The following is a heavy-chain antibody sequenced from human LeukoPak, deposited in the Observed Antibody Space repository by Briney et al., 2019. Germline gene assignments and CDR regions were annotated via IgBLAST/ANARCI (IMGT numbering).Heavy chain of an antibody. CDR3: TRDRLTANDY. CDR1: GFAFSTYS. Sequence: PGGSLRLSCAASGFAFSTYSMNWVRQAPGQGLEWLGVIRSNTYGGTTQAAASVKGRCTFSRDDSKSIAYLELDSLKTEDSAVYYCTRDRLTANDYWGQGTLVIVSS. V-gene: IGHV3-49*04. J-gene: IGHJ4*02. D-gene: IGHD7-27*01. CDR2: IRSNTYGGTT.